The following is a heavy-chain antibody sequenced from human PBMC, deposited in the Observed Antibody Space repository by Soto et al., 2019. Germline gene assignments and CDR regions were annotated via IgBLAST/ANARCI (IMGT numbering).Heavy chain of an antibody. CDR3: ARGPWDGDPVNFDY. D-gene: IGHD4-17*01. CDR2: INHSGST. J-gene: IGHJ4*02. V-gene: IGHV4-34*01. CDR1: GGSFSGYY. Sequence: QVQLQQWGAGLLKPSETLSLTCAVYGGSFSGYYWSWIREPPGKGLEWIGEINHSGSTNYNPSLKSRVTISVDTSKNQFSLKLSSVTAADTAVYYCARGPWDGDPVNFDYWGQGTLVTVSS.